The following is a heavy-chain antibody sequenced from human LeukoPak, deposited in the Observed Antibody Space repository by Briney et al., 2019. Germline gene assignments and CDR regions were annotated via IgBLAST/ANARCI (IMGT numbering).Heavy chain of an antibody. V-gene: IGHV3-30*04. J-gene: IGHJ4*02. CDR1: GFTFSTYA. Sequence: GVLRLSCAASGFTFSTYAMHWVRLAPGKGLEWVALTSYDGSNKYYADSVKGRFTVSRDNSKNTLYLQMNSLRTEDTAVYYCARESNQAAAGPGIFDYWGQGTLVTVSS. CDR2: TSYDGSNK. CDR3: ARESNQAAAGPGIFDY. D-gene: IGHD6-13*01.